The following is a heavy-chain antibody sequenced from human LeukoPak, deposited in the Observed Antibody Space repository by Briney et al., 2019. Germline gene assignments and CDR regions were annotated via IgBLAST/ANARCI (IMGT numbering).Heavy chain of an antibody. CDR3: AKAVAGPYLPWFDP. CDR1: GFTFSSYA. Sequence: GGSLRLSCAASGFTFSSYAMSWARQAPGKGLEWVSAISGSGGSTYYADSVKGRFTISRDNSKNTLYLQMNSLRAEDTAVYYCAKAVAGPYLPWFDPWGQGTLVTVSS. J-gene: IGHJ5*02. V-gene: IGHV3-23*01. D-gene: IGHD6-19*01. CDR2: ISGSGGST.